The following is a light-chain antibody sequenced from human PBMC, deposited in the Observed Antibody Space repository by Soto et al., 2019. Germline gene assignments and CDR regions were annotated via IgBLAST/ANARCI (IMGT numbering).Light chain of an antibody. CDR3: QQYNSYSGT. CDR2: GAS. Sequence: EILLTQSPGTLSLSPGERATLSCRASQSVSSSYLAWYQQKTGQAPRILIYGASTRDTGIPARFSGSGSGTEFTLTISRLQPDDFETYYCQQYNSYSGTFGQGTKVDIK. V-gene: IGKV3-20*01. CDR1: QSVSSSY. J-gene: IGKJ1*01.